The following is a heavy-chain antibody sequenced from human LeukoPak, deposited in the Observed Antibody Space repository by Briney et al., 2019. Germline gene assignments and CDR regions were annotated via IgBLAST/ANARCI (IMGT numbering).Heavy chain of an antibody. V-gene: IGHV4-61*02. J-gene: IGHJ4*02. CDR1: SGSISSSSNY. CDR3: AKYFDS. Sequence: PSETLSLTCSVSSGSISSSSNYWSWIRQPAGKGLEWIGRIYASGSTNYNPSLNNRVTISLDTSKNQFSLKLSSVTAADTAVYYCAKYFDSWGQGILVTVSS. CDR2: IYASGST.